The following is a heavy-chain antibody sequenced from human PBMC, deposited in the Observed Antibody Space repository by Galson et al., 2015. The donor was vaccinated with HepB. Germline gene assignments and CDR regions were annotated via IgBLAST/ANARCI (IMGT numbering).Heavy chain of an antibody. Sequence: SVKVSCKASGYIFTSYAIHWMRLAPGQGLEWMGWINTNTGNPTYAQGFTGRFVFSLDTSVSTAYLQISSLKAEDTAVYYCASYSRCWFNYYYYYMDVWCKGTTFTVSS. CDR2: INTNTGNP. CDR1: GYIFTSYA. D-gene: IGHD6-13*01. J-gene: IGHJ6*03. CDR3: ASYSRCWFNYYYYYMDV. V-gene: IGHV7-4-1*02.